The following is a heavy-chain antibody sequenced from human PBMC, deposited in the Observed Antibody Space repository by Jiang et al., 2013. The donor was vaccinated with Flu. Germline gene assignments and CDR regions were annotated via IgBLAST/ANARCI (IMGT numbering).Heavy chain of an antibody. CDR1: GFTFSSYN. D-gene: IGHD3-3*01. V-gene: IGHV3-21*01. CDR3: ASDYYDFWSGYYPYYCDY. J-gene: IGHJ4*02. CDR2: ISSSSSYI. Sequence: AASGFTFSSYNMNWVRQAPGKGLEWVSSISSSSSYIYYADSVKGRFTISRDNAKNSLYLQMNSLRAEDTAVYYCASDYYDFWSGYYPYYCDYWGQGTLVTVSS.